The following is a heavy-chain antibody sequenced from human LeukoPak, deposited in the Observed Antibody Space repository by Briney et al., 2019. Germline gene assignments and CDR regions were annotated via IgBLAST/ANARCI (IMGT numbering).Heavy chain of an antibody. CDR1: GFTFSSYA. D-gene: IGHD2-15*01. Sequence: GGSLRLSCAASGFTFSSYAMHWVRQAPGKGLEWVAVISYDGSNKYYADSVKGRFTISRDNSKNTLYLQMNSLRAEDTAVYYCARLGITPDAFDIWGQGTMVTVSS. CDR3: ARLGITPDAFDI. CDR2: ISYDGSNK. J-gene: IGHJ3*02. V-gene: IGHV3-30*04.